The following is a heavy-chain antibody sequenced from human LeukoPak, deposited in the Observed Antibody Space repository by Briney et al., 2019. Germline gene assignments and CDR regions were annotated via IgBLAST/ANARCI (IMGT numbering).Heavy chain of an antibody. D-gene: IGHD6-13*01. J-gene: IGHJ5*02. V-gene: IGHV5-51*01. CDR1: GDSFTNYW. CDR3: ALGGGIAAAGTLAWFDP. CDR2: IDPNDSES. Sequence: GESLKISCKASGDSFTNYWIAWVRQTPGKGLEWMGLIDPNDSESRYSPSFQGQVTISADKSISTAYLQWSSLKASDTAIYYCALGGGIAAAGTLAWFDPWGQGTLVTVSS.